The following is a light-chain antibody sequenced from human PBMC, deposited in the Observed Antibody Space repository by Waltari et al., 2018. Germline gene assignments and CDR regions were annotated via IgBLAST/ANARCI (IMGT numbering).Light chain of an antibody. Sequence: EIVLTQSPGTLSLSPGERAPLSCRASQSVSRTLAWYQQKPGQAPRVLIYDASSRATGIPDRFSGSGSGTDFSLTISRLEPEDFAVYYCQKYGTVPATFGQGTKVEIK. CDR3: QKYGTVPAT. CDR1: QSVSRT. J-gene: IGKJ1*01. CDR2: DAS. V-gene: IGKV3-20*01.